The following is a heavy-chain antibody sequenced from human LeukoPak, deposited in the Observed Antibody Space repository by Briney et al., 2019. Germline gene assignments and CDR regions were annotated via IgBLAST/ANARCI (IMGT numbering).Heavy chain of an antibody. J-gene: IGHJ6*02. D-gene: IGHD3-22*01. CDR2: FYTSGST. CDR1: GGSISSGGYS. V-gene: IGHV4-61*02. Sequence: SETLSLTCAVSGGSISSGGYSWSWIRQPPGKGLEWIGRFYTSGSTTYNPSLKSRLTMSVDTSKNQFSLKLRSVTAADTAVYYCVRDRVDSSGYYYYYGMDVWGQGTTVTVSS. CDR3: VRDRVDSSGYYYYYGMDV.